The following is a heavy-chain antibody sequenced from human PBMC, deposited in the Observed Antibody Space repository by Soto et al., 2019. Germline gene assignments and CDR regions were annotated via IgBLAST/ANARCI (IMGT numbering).Heavy chain of an antibody. CDR2: ISYDGSNK. CDR3: ARDWGEVVPAAIVRY. D-gene: IGHD2-2*01. Sequence: GGSLRLSCAASGFTFSSYAMHGVRQAPGKGLEWVAVISYDGSNKYYADSVKGRFTISRDNSKNTLYLQMNSLRAEDTAVYYCARDWGEVVPAAIVRYWGQGTLVTVSS. J-gene: IGHJ4*02. CDR1: GFTFSSYA. V-gene: IGHV3-30-3*01.